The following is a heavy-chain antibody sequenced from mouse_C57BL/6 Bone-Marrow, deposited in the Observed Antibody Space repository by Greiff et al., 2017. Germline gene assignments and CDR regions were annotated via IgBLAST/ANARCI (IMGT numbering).Heavy chain of an antibody. CDR3: APSYGSRYEDYAMDY. CDR1: GYSFTDYN. D-gene: IGHD1-1*01. J-gene: IGHJ4*01. Sequence: VQLQQSGPELVKPGASVKISCKASGYSFTDYNMNWVKQSNGKSLEWIGVINPNYGTTSYNQKFKGKATLTGDQSSSTAYMQLNSLSSDDSAVYYCAPSYGSRYEDYAMDYWGQGTSVTVSS. V-gene: IGHV1-39*01. CDR2: INPNYGTT.